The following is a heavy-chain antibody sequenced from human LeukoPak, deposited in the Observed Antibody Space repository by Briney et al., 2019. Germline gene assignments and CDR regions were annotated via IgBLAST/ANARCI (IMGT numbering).Heavy chain of an antibody. Sequence: SETLSHTCTESVVSISSYYWSWIRQPPGKGLEWIGYVYYSGNTSYNPSLKSRATISRDTSKNQFSLKLSSVTAADAAVYYCARDKIAAAGYFDFWGQGTLVTVSS. CDR3: ARDKIAAAGYFDF. CDR2: VYYSGNT. V-gene: IGHV4-59*01. D-gene: IGHD6-13*01. CDR1: VVSISSYY. J-gene: IGHJ4*02.